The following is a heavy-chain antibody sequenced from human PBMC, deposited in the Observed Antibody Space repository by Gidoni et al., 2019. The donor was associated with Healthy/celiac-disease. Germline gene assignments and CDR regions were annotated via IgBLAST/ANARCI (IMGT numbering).Heavy chain of an antibody. CDR2: ISSSSSYI. V-gene: IGHV3-21*01. CDR1: GFTFSSYR. Sequence: EVQLVESGGGLVKPGGSLRLSCAASGFTFSSYRMNWVRQAPGKGLEWVSSISSSSSYIYYADSVKGRFTISRDNAKNSLYLQMNSLRAEDTAVYYCARRSIAARQLYDYGMDVWGQGTTVTVSS. CDR3: ARRSIAARQLYDYGMDV. D-gene: IGHD6-6*01. J-gene: IGHJ6*02.